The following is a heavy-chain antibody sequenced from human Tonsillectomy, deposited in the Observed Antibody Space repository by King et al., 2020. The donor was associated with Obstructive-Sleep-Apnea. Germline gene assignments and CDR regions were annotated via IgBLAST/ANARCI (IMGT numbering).Heavy chain of an antibody. D-gene: IGHD1-26*01. CDR1: GFNLDDYA. CDR2: VSWDSGDI. Sequence: VQLVESGGGLVQPCRSLRLSCAASGFNLDDYAMHWVRQVPGKGLEWVSGVSWDSGDICYADSVKGRFTITRDNAKNSLYLQMNSLRAEDTALYYCAKDMGFDTGGGFDYWGQGALVTVFS. V-gene: IGHV3-9*01. J-gene: IGHJ4*02. CDR3: AKDMGFDTGGGFDY.